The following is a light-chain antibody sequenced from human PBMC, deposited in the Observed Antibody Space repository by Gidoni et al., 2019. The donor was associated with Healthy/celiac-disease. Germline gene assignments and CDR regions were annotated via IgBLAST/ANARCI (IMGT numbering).Light chain of an antibody. V-gene: IGKV1-33*01. CDR3: QQYDNLPT. J-gene: IGKJ2*01. Sequence: DIQMTQSPSSLSASVGDRVTITCQARQAISNYLNWYHQKPGKAPKLLIYDASNLETGVPSRFSGSGSGTDFTFTISSLQPEDIATYYCQQYDNLPTFGQGTKLEIK. CDR1: QAISNY. CDR2: DAS.